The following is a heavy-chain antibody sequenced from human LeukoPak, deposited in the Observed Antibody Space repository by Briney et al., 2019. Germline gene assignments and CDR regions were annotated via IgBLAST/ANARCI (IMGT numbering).Heavy chain of an antibody. J-gene: IGHJ4*02. CDR2: IYYSGST. D-gene: IGHD4-17*01. CDR3: ARGRAPTRTYGDYRY. V-gene: IGHV4-30-4*01. CDR1: GGSISSGDCY. Sequence: SQTLSLTCTVSGGSISSGDCYWSWIRQPPGKGLEWIGYIYYSGSTYYNPSLKSRVTISVDTSKNQFSLKLSSVTAADTAVYYCARGRAPTRTYGDYRYWGQGTLVTVSS.